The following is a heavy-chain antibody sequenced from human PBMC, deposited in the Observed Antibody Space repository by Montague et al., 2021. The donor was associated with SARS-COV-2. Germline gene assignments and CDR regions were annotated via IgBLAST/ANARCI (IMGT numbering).Heavy chain of an antibody. CDR1: GDSVSSSDHY. J-gene: IGHJ4*02. Sequence: SETLSLTCTVSGDSVSSSDHYWGWIRHPPGKGLDWLGFAYYSGYTYYNPSVKGRVTISIDASKNQFSLKLNSLTATDTAIYHCARRRLREDYFDFWGQGTLLTVSS. CDR3: ARRRLREDYFDF. CDR2: AYYSGYT. D-gene: IGHD4-17*01. V-gene: IGHV4-39*01.